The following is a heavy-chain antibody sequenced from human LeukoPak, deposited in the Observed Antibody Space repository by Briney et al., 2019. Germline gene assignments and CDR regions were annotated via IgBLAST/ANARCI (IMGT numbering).Heavy chain of an antibody. V-gene: IGHV1-46*01. CDR3: ARGAEGYYGMDV. CDR2: TNPSGGST. CDR1: GYTFTSYY. J-gene: IGHJ6*02. Sequence: ASVKVSCKASGYTFTSYYMHWVRQAPGQGLEWMGITNPSGGSTSYAQKFQGRVTMTRDTSISTAYMELSSLRSEDTAVYYCARGAEGYYGMDVWGQGTTVTVSS.